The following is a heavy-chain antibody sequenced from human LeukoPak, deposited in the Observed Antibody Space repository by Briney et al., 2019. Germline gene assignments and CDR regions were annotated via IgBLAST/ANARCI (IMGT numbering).Heavy chain of an antibody. V-gene: IGHV3-23*01. CDR1: GFTFSSYA. J-gene: IGHJ4*02. CDR3: TTGGYRYGDDY. Sequence: GGSLRLSCAASGFTFSSYAMSWVRQAPGKGLEWVSAISGSGGSTYYADSVKGRFTISRDNSKNTLYLQMNSLKTEDTAVYYCTTGGYRYGDDYWGQGTLVTVSS. D-gene: IGHD5-18*01. CDR2: ISGSGGST.